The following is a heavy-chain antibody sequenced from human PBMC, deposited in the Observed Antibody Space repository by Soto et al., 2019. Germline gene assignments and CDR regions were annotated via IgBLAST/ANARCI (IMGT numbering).Heavy chain of an antibody. CDR2: IYYSGST. CDR3: ARETRHYGMDV. V-gene: IGHV4-61*01. CDR1: GGSVSSGSYY. Sequence: QVQLQESGPGLVKPSETLSLTCTVSGGSVSSGSYYWSWIRQPPGKGLEWIGYIYYSGSTNYNPSLKCRVTISVDTSTNQFSRKLSSVTAADTAVYYCARETRHYGMDVWGQGTTVTVSS. J-gene: IGHJ6*02.